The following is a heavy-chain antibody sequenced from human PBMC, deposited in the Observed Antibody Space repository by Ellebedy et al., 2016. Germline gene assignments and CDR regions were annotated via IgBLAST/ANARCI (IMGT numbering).Heavy chain of an antibody. Sequence: SETLSLXXTVSGGSINSGAYYWTWIRQPSGKGPEWIGRISTSGNTIYNPSLKSRITMSVDTSRNHFSMELRSVTAADTAVYYCATLTIPGGSDSWGQGILVTVSS. CDR1: GGSINSGAYY. CDR3: ATLTIPGGSDS. V-gene: IGHV4-61*02. CDR2: ISTSGNT. J-gene: IGHJ4*02. D-gene: IGHD3-16*01.